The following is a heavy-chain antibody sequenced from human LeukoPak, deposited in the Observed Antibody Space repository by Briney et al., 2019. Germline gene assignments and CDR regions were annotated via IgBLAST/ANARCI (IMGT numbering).Heavy chain of an antibody. CDR3: ARDLSQLYGALDC. CDR2: ISSTGSSI. V-gene: IGHV3-48*02. CDR1: GFTFGSYS. D-gene: IGHD2-2*01. Sequence: QPGGSLRVSCAASGFTFGSYSMNWVRQAPGKGLEWVSYISSTGSSIYYADSVKGRFTVSRDNAKNSMYLQMNSLRDEDTAVYYCARDLSQLYGALDCWGQGTLVTVSS. J-gene: IGHJ4*02.